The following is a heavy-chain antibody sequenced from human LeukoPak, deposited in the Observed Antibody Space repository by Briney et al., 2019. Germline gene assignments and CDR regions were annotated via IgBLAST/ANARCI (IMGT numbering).Heavy chain of an antibody. J-gene: IGHJ1*01. CDR1: GFSFGSEA. Sequence: TGGSLRLSCVVSGFSFGSEAMSWVRQAPGRGLEWVSSISPGGGTTYYADSVKGRFTISRDSLKNILYLQMNSLRADDTAVYYCASPGYCSGSVCYSGYFQHWGQGTLVTVSS. D-gene: IGHD2-15*01. CDR3: ASPGYCSGSVCYSGYFQH. CDR2: ISPGGGTT. V-gene: IGHV3-23*01.